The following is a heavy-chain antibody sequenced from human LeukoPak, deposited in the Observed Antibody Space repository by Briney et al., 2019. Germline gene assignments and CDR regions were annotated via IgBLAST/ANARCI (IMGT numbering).Heavy chain of an antibody. J-gene: IGHJ3*01. D-gene: IGHD1-26*01. CDR2: ISTYDTT. CDR1: GNTFASYG. CDR3: ARDRRGSYYPDAFDV. Sequence: ASVKVSCKASGNTFASYGISWLRQAPGQGLEWMGWISTYDTTYCAQNLQGRVTMTRDTSTSTAYMELRSLRSDDTAMYYCARDRRGSYYPDAFDVWGQGTVVTVSS. V-gene: IGHV1-18*01.